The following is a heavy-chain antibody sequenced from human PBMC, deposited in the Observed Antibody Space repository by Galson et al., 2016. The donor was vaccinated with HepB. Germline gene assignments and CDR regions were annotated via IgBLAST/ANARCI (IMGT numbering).Heavy chain of an antibody. D-gene: IGHD3-16*01. V-gene: IGHV3-7*03. J-gene: IGHJ4*02. CDR3: ARVRVGFHY. Sequence: SLRLSCAASGFTFSSYWMTWVRQAPGKGLEWVANIKYDGSEKYYLDSVKGRFTISRDNAKNSLYLQTNSLRAEDTAVYYCARVRVGFHYWGQGILVTVSS. CDR2: IKYDGSEK. CDR1: GFTFSSYW.